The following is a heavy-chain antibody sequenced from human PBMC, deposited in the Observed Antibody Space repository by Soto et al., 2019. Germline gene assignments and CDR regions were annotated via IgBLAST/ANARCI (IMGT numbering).Heavy chain of an antibody. D-gene: IGHD6-13*01. CDR1: GYTFTGYY. V-gene: IGHV1-2*04. Sequence: QVQLVQSGAEVKKPGASVKVSCKASGYTFTGYYMHWVRQAPGQGLEWMGWINPNSGGTNYAQKFQGWVTMTRDTSISTAYMELSRLRSDDTAVYYCARSHTDIAAAGPYYYYYGMDVWGQGTTVTVSS. J-gene: IGHJ6*02. CDR2: INPNSGGT. CDR3: ARSHTDIAAAGPYYYYYGMDV.